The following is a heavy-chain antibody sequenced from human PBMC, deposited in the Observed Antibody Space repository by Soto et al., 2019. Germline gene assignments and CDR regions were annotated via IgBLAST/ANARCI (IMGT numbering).Heavy chain of an antibody. CDR2: ISSSGSTI. CDR3: ARLYYDFWSGYSYYYYMDV. V-gene: IGHV3-11*01. D-gene: IGHD3-3*01. Sequence: GGSLRLSCAASGFTFSDYYMSWIRQAPGKGLEWVSYISSSGSTIYYADSVKGRFTISRDNAKNSLYLQMNSLRAEETAVYSCARLYYDFWSGYSYYYYMDVWGKGTTVTVSS. CDR1: GFTFSDYY. J-gene: IGHJ6*03.